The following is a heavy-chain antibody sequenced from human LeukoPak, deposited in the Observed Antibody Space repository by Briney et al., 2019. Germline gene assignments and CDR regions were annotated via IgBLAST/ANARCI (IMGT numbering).Heavy chain of an antibody. D-gene: IGHD6-13*01. CDR2: MNPNSGNT. J-gene: IGHJ5*02. CDR3: ARGNADSSSWFDINWFDP. V-gene: IGHV1-8*01. Sequence: ASVTVSCKASGYTFTSYDINWVRQATGQGLEWMGWMNPNSGNTGYAQKFQGRVTMTRNTSISTAYMELSSLRSEDTAVYYCARGNADSSSWFDINWFDPWGQGTLVTVSS. CDR1: GYTFTSYD.